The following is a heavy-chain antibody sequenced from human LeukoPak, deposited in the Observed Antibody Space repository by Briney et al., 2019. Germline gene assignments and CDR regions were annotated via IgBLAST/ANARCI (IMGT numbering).Heavy chain of an antibody. CDR2: IIPIFGTA. CDR3: AGEEDDAFDI. Sequence: SVKVSCKASGGTFSSYAISWVRQAPGQGLEWMGGIIPIFGTANYAQKFQGRVTITTDESTSTAYTELSSLRSEDTAVYYCAGEEDDAFDIWGQGTMVTVSS. CDR1: GGTFSSYA. V-gene: IGHV1-69*05. J-gene: IGHJ3*02.